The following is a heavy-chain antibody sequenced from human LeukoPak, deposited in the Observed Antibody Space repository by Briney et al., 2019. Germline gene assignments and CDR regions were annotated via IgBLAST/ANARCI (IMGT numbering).Heavy chain of an antibody. CDR1: GYSISSGYY. J-gene: IGHJ3*02. CDR2: IYHSGST. CDR3: ASLLSPFTYYDYVWGSYRYSDAFDI. D-gene: IGHD3-16*02. Sequence: PSETLSLTCAVSGYSISSGYYWGWIRQPPGKGLEWIGGIYHSGSTYYNPSLKSRVTISVDTSKNQFSLKLSSVTAADTAVYYCASLLSPFTYYDYVWGSYRYSDAFDIWGQGTMVTVSS. V-gene: IGHV4-38-2*01.